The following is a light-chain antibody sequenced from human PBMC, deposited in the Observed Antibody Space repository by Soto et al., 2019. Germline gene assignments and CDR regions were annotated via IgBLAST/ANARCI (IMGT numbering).Light chain of an antibody. CDR2: WAS. CDR1: QSVLYSSNNKNY. Sequence: DIVMTQSPDSLAVSLGERATINCKSSQSVLYSSNNKNYLTWYQQKPGQPPKQLIYWASTRASGVPDRFSGCGSGTDFTLTISSLQAEDVAVYYCQQYYSRPLTFGGGTKVEIK. CDR3: QQYYSRPLT. V-gene: IGKV4-1*01. J-gene: IGKJ4*01.